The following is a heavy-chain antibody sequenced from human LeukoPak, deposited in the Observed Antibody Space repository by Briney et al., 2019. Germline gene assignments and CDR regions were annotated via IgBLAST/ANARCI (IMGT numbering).Heavy chain of an antibody. D-gene: IGHD6-13*01. V-gene: IGHV4-39*01. Sequence: SETLSLTCTVSGGSISSSSYYWGWIRQPPGKGLEWIGSIYYSGSTYYNPSLKSRVTKSVDTSKNQFSLKLSSVTAADTAVYYCARHLYSSSWYSYYFDYWGQGTLVTVSS. CDR1: GGSISSSSYY. CDR3: ARHLYSSSWYSYYFDY. J-gene: IGHJ4*02. CDR2: IYYSGST.